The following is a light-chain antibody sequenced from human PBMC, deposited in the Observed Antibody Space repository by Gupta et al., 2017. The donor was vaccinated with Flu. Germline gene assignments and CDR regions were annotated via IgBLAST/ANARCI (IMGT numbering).Light chain of an antibody. J-gene: IGKJ1*01. CDR3: MQGSRWPWA. CDR1: QSLVYSDGNTY. V-gene: IGKV2-30*01. Sequence: VLTQSPLSLPVTLGQPASISCRSSQSLVYSDGNTYLHWFQQRPGQSPRRLIYQVSHRESGVPDRFSGSGSGTDFTLKISRVEAEDVGVYYCMQGSRWPWAFGQGTKVEIK. CDR2: QVS.